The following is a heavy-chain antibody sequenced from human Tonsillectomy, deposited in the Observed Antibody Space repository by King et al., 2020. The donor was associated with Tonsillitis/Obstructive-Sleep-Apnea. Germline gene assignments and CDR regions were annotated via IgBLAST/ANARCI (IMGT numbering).Heavy chain of an antibody. CDR2: IYYSGST. J-gene: IGHJ3*02. CDR1: GGSISSSSYY. D-gene: IGHD7-27*01. CDR3: ARLRNWAHDAFDI. V-gene: IGHV4-39*01. Sequence: QLQESGPGLVKPSETLSLTCTVSGGSISSSSYYWGWIRRPPGKGLEWIGSIYYSGSTYYNPSLKSRVTISVDTSKNQFSLKLSSVTAADTAVYYCARLRNWAHDAFDIWGQGTMVTVSS.